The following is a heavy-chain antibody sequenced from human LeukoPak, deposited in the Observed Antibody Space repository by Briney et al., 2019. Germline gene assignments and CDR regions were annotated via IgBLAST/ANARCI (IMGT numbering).Heavy chain of an antibody. Sequence: PSETLSLTCTVSGGSISSYYWSWIRQPAGKGLEWIGRIYTSGSTNYNPSLKSRVTISVDTSKNQFSLKLSSVTAADTAVYYCARERENPRDRRKYYFDYWGQGTLVTVSS. V-gene: IGHV4-4*07. CDR2: IYTSGST. D-gene: IGHD2-21*01. J-gene: IGHJ4*02. CDR1: GGSISSYY. CDR3: ARERENPRDRRKYYFDY.